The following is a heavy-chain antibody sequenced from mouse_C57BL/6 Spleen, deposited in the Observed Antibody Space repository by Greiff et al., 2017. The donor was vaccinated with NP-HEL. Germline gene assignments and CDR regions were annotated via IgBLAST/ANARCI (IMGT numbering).Heavy chain of an antibody. V-gene: IGHV1-52*01. CDR3: TRYGNYGYFDV. CDR1: GYTFTSYW. D-gene: IGHD2-1*01. J-gene: IGHJ1*03. CDR2: IDPSDSET. Sequence: QVQLKQPGAELVRPGSSVKLSCKASGYTFTSYWMHWVKQRPIQGLEWIGNIDPSDSETHYNQKFKDKATLTVDKSSSTAYMQLSSLTSEDSAVYYSTRYGNYGYFDVWGTGTTVTVSS.